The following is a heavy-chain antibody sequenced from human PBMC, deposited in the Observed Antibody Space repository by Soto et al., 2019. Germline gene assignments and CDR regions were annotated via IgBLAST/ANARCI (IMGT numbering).Heavy chain of an antibody. V-gene: IGHV1-18*01. J-gene: IGHJ6*02. Sequence: QVQLVQSGAEVKKPGASVKVSCEASGYTFTTYGISWVRQAPGQGLEWMGWISPYNGNTNYAQKFQGRVTMTTDTYTSKAYMDLRSLRSDDTAVYYCARGAPSWAYGMDVWGQGTTVTVSS. CDR3: ARGAPSWAYGMDV. D-gene: IGHD1-26*01. CDR2: ISPYNGNT. CDR1: GYTFTTYG.